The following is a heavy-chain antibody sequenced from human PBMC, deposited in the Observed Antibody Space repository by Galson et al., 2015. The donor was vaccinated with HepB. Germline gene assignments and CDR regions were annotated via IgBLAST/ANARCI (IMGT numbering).Heavy chain of an antibody. V-gene: IGHV3-23*01. CDR1: VFNFRTYG. CDR2: INDSGGNT. J-gene: IGHJ4*02. Sequence: SLRLSCAASVFNFRTYGMSWVRQAPGKGLQWVSTINDSGGNTHYADSVKGRFTISRDNSKNTRYLHMNSLRAEDTAVYYCAKDAGGTDSGPFEYWGQGTLVTVSS. CDR3: AKDAGGTDSGPFEY. D-gene: IGHD1-26*01.